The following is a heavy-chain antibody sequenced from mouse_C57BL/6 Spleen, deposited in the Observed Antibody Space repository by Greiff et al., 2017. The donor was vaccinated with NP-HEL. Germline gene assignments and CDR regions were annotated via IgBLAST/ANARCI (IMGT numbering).Heavy chain of an antibody. V-gene: IGHV1-81*01. CDR1: GYTFTSYG. CDR3: ARAYYDYLYAMDY. J-gene: IGHJ4*01. CDR2: IYPRSGNT. Sequence: VQLQQSGAELARPGASVKLSCKASGYTFTSYGISWVKQRTGQGLEWIGEIYPRSGNTYYNEKFKGKATLTADKSSSTVYMELRSLTSEDSAVYFCARAYYDYLYAMDYWGQGTSVTVSS. D-gene: IGHD2-4*01.